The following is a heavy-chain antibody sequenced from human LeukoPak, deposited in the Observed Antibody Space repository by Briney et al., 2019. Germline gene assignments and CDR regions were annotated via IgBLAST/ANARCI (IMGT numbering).Heavy chain of an antibody. V-gene: IGHV4-39*01. D-gene: IGHD1-26*01. CDR3: ARFKGGTGFDY. CDR2: ISSSGKS. CDR1: GGSISTTDFD. Sequence: SETESLTCAVSGGSISTTDFDWAWIRQPPGQGLEWIATISSSGKSYYNPYLMSRVTISVDTSKNQFSLDVTSVTAADTGLFYCARFKGGTGFDYWGRGTLVIVS. J-gene: IGHJ4*02.